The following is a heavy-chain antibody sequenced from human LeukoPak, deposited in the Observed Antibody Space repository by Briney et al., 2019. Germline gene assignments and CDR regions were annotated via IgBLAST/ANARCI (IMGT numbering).Heavy chain of an antibody. CDR3: ARDLRLAVSGTSGFDI. D-gene: IGHD6-19*01. CDR2: MNPNSGVT. CDR1: GYIFTDYY. V-gene: IGHV1-2*02. Sequence: ASVKVSCKASGYIFTDYYMHWVRQAPGQGIEWKGWMNPNSGVTNYAQKFQVRVTMTGDTSISTAYMELSRLRSDDTAVYYCARDLRLAVSGTSGFDIWGQGTVVTVSS. J-gene: IGHJ3*02.